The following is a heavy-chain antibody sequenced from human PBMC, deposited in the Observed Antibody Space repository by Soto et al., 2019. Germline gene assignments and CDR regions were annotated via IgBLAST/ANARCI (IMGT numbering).Heavy chain of an antibody. J-gene: IGHJ4*02. CDR1: GGTFSSYA. CDR3: ARDFNSGWSLYYFDY. Sequence: ASVKVSCKASGGTFSSYAISWVRQAPGQGLEWMGGIIPIFGTANYAQKFQGRVTITADESTSTAYMELNSLRAEDTAVYYCARDFNSGWSLYYFDYWGQGTLVTVSS. D-gene: IGHD6-19*01. CDR2: IIPIFGTA. V-gene: IGHV1-69*13.